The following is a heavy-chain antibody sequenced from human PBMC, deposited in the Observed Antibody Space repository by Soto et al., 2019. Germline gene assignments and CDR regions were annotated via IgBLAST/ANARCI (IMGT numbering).Heavy chain of an antibody. CDR1: GDSVSSNSAA. Sequence: PSQTLSLTCAISGDSVSSNSAAWNWIRQSPSRGLEWLGRTYYRSKWYNDYAVSVKSRITINPDTSKNQFSLQLNSVTPEDTAVYYCARGRGRQRMGLTGPLGGFDYWGQGTLVTVSS. CDR2: TYYRSKWYN. J-gene: IGHJ4*02. CDR3: ARGRGRQRMGLTGPLGGFDY. D-gene: IGHD3-16*01. V-gene: IGHV6-1*01.